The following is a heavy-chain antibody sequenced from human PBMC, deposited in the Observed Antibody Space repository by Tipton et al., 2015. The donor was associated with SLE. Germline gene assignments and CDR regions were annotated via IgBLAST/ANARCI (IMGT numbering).Heavy chain of an antibody. J-gene: IGHJ4*03. Sequence: TLSLTCTVSGVSIRRHYWSWIRQTPGKGLEWIGYIHYNRDTNYHPSLKSRVTISVDTSKNQLSLKLTSVTAADTAVYYCARGAKERITLVRVRPYYFDYWGQGSLVTVSS. CDR1: GVSIRRHY. CDR3: ARGAKERITLVRVRPYYFDY. V-gene: IGHV4-59*11. CDR2: IHYNRDT. D-gene: IGHD3-10*01.